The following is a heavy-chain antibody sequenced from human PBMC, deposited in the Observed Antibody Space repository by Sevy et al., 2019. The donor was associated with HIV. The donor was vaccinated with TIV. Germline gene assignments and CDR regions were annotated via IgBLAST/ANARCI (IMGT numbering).Heavy chain of an antibody. Sequence: GESLKISCAASGFTFSDHYMEWVRQAPGKGLEWVGRIRNKADSYTTEYAASVKGRFTISRDDSKNSLYLLMNSLKTXXXXXXXXXXXXXXXXXGRVFDYWGQGTLVTVSS. CDR1: GFTFSDHY. J-gene: IGHJ4*02. D-gene: IGHD2-15*01. V-gene: IGHV3-72*01. CDR3: XXXXXXXXXGRVFDY. CDR2: IRNKADSYTT.